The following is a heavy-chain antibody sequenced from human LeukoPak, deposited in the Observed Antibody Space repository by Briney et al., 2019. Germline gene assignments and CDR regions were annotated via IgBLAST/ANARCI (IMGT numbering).Heavy chain of an antibody. CDR3: AKDVDSSGQGTNDY. CDR1: GFTFRNYA. CDR2: ISGSGGST. Sequence: TGGSLRLSCAASGFTFRNYALSWVRQAPGKGLEWVSVISGSGGSTYYADSVRGRFTISRDNCKNTVYLQMNSLRAGDTAVYYCAKDVDSSGQGTNDYWGQGTLVTVSS. V-gene: IGHV3-23*01. J-gene: IGHJ4*02. D-gene: IGHD3-22*01.